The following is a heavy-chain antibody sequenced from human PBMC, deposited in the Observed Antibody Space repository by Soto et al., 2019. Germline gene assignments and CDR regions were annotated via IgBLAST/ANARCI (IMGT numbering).Heavy chain of an antibody. CDR2: ISGYNGNT. CDR1: GYTFTSYG. CDR3: ANSTGDYGIY. D-gene: IGHD4-17*01. Sequence: QVQLVQSGAEVKKPGASVKVSCKASGYTFTSYGISWVRQAPGQGLEWMGWISGYNGNTNYAQKLQGRVTMTTDTTTSTAEIELSSVRSDATAVYYCANSTGDYGIYGGHGTPVHVSP. V-gene: IGHV1-18*01. J-gene: IGHJ4*01.